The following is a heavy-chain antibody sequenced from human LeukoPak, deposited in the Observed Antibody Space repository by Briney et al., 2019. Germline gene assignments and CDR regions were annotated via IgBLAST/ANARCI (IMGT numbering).Heavy chain of an antibody. J-gene: IGHJ1*01. D-gene: IGHD3-16*01. Sequence: SETLSLTCTVSSGSNIVSYWSWIRQPAGKGLEWIGRIYASGRSSYSPALKSRVTMSVDTSTNQISLNLRSVTAADTAVYYCARHTDDLGYFQHWGQGTLVTVSS. V-gene: IGHV4-4*07. CDR1: SGSNIVSY. CDR3: ARHTDDLGYFQH. CDR2: IYASGRS.